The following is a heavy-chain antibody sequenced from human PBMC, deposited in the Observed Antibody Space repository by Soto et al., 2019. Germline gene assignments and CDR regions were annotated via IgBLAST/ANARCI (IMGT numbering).Heavy chain of an antibody. Sequence: GVLRLSCAASGFTFSSYGMHWVRQAPGKGLEWVAVIWYDGSNKYYADSVKGRFTISRDNSKNTLYLQMNSLRAEDTAVYYCARDPPGGNDFWSGYYSQRPLGYYYRMDVWGQGTTVTVSS. J-gene: IGHJ6*02. CDR2: IWYDGSNK. CDR1: GFTFSSYG. D-gene: IGHD3-3*01. V-gene: IGHV3-33*01. CDR3: ARDPPGGNDFWSGYYSQRPLGYYYRMDV.